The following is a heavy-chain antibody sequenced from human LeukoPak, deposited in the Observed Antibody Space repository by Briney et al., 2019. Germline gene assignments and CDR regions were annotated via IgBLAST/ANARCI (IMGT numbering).Heavy chain of an antibody. J-gene: IGHJ4*02. Sequence: GASLQISCEGSGSIFTSYWIGWVRPLPGKGLEGMGIIYPGDSDTRYSPSFQGQVTISADKSISTAYLQWSSLKASDTAMYYCARGYGGYLSYFDYWGQGTLVTVSS. CDR3: ARGYGGYLSYFDY. CDR1: GSIFTSYW. D-gene: IGHD5-12*01. CDR2: IYPGDSDT. V-gene: IGHV5-51*01.